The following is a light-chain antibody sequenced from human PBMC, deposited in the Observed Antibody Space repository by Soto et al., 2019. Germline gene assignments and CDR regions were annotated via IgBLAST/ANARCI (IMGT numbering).Light chain of an antibody. CDR2: GVS. J-gene: IGKJ1*01. CDR1: QSVSSNY. V-gene: IGKV3-20*01. CDR3: QQYGSSRT. Sequence: EIVLTQTPGTLSLSPGERATLSCRASQSVSSNYLAWYQQKPGQAPRILIYGVSSRATGIPDRFSGSGSGTDFTLTITRLEPEDVAVYYYQQYGSSRTFGQGTKVEIK.